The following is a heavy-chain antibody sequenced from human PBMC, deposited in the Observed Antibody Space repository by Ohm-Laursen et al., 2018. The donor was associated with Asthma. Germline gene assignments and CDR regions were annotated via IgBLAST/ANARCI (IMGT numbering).Heavy chain of an antibody. CDR3: ARGTPYYDILTGSISRFYFDY. V-gene: IGHV4-31*02. Sequence: TLSLTCTVSGDSISSGGYYWSWIRQHPGKGLEWIGYIYYSGSTYYNPSLKSRVTISVDTSKNQFSLKLSSVTAADTAVYYCARGTPYYDILTGSISRFYFDYWGQGTLVTVSS. CDR1: GDSISSGGYY. D-gene: IGHD3-9*01. CDR2: IYYSGST. J-gene: IGHJ4*02.